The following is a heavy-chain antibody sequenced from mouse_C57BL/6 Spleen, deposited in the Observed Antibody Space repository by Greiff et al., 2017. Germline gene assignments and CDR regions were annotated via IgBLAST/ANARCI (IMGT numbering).Heavy chain of an antibody. D-gene: IGHD2-4*01. CDR1: GYTFTSYW. V-gene: IGHV1-55*01. CDR2: IYPGSGST. Sequence: QVQLQQPGAELVKPGASVKMSCKASGYTFTSYWITWVKQRPGQGLEWIGDIYPGSGSTNYNEKFKSKATLTVDTSSSTAYMQLSSLTSEDSAVYYCERRRDYGTPPFAYWGQGTLATVSA. J-gene: IGHJ3*01. CDR3: ERRRDYGTPPFAY.